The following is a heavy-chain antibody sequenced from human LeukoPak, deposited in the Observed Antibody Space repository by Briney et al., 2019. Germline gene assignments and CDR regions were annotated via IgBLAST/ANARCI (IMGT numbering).Heavy chain of an antibody. Sequence: GGSLRLSCTASGFTYSTCAMSWVRQSPGTGLEWASTVTTSPTETYYADSVKGRFTVSRDNSKNTLYLHMDSLRAGDTAVYYCAKRPYNGGPFDYWGRGTLVTVSS. V-gene: IGHV3-23*01. D-gene: IGHD4-23*01. CDR1: GFTYSTCA. CDR3: AKRPYNGGPFDY. J-gene: IGHJ4*02. CDR2: VTTSPTET.